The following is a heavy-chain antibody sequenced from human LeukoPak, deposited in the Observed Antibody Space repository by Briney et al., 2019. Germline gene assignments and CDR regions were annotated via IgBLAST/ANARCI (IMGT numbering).Heavy chain of an antibody. CDR1: GFTLSGYR. J-gene: IGHJ4*02. CDR3: ARDHPGYGQFFDY. D-gene: IGHD2-15*01. Sequence: GGSLRLACAASGFTLSGYRMTWLRQAPGKGLEWVANIKNDGSQKYYVDSVKGRFTISRDNAKNSLYLQMNSLSAEDTAVYYCARDHPGYGQFFDYWGQGTLVTVS. V-gene: IGHV3-7*04. CDR2: IKNDGSQK.